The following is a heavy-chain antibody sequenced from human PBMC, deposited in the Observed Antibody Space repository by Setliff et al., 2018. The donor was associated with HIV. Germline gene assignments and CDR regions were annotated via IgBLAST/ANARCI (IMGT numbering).Heavy chain of an antibody. Sequence: PSETLSLTCTVSGGSISSGSYYWSWIRQPPGKGLEWIGSIYYSGSTYYNPSLKSRVTISVDTSKNQFSLKLTSLTAADTAVYYCARDMMYHYDRSGSFGWFGPWGQGTLVTVSS. CDR2: IYYSGST. CDR3: ARDMMYHYDRSGSFGWFGP. J-gene: IGHJ5*02. D-gene: IGHD3-22*01. CDR1: GGSISSGSYY. V-gene: IGHV4-39*07.